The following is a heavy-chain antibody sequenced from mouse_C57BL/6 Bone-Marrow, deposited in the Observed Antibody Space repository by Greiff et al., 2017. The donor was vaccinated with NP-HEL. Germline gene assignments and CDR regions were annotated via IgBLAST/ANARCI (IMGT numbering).Heavy chain of an antibody. V-gene: IGHV5-12*01. Sequence: EVKLMESGGGLVQPGGSLKLSCAASGFTFSDYYMYWVRQTPEKRLEWVAYISNGGGSTYYPDTVKGRFTISRDNAKSSLYLQMRRLKSEDTAMYYCARQCITTVVEWYFDVWGTGTTVTVSS. J-gene: IGHJ1*03. D-gene: IGHD1-1*01. CDR3: ARQCITTVVEWYFDV. CDR1: GFTFSDYY. CDR2: ISNGGGST.